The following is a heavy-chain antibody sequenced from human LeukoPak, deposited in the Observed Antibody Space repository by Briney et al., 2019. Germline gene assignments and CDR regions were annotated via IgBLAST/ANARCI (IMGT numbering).Heavy chain of an antibody. CDR2: IYHDGST. CDR1: GYSISGGYH. V-gene: IGHV4-38-2*02. Sequence: ETLSLTCTVSGYSISGGYHWGWIRQPPGKGLEWIGSIYHDGSTYSNPSLKSRVTMSVDTSKNQVSLKLNSVTAADTALYYCARVGYCSTASCYQASFLDYWGQGTLATVSS. J-gene: IGHJ4*02. D-gene: IGHD2-2*01. CDR3: ARVGYCSTASCYQASFLDY.